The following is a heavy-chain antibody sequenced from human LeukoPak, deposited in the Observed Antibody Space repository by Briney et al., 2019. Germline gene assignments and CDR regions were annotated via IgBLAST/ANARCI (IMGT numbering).Heavy chain of an antibody. CDR1: GFSVSTYP. CDR2: ITASGTDT. Sequence: PGGSLRLSCTASGFSVSTYPMAWVRQAPGKGLQWVSTITASGTDTFYADSVKGRFTISRDNSKNTLYLQMNSLRAEDTAVYYCAKTIRFDWPTRIFDYWGQGTLVTVSS. CDR3: AKTIRFDWPTRIFDY. D-gene: IGHD3-9*01. J-gene: IGHJ4*02. V-gene: IGHV3-23*01.